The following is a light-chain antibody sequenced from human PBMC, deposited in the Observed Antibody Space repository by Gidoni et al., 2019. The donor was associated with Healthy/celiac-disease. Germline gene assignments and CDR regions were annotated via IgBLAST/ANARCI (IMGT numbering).Light chain of an antibody. CDR1: QSISSW. CDR3: QQYNSYSWT. CDR2: KAS. Sequence: DIQMNQSPSTLSASVGDRVTITCRASQSISSWLAWYQQKPGKAPKRLIYKASSLESGVPSRFSGSGSGTEFTLTISSLQPDDFATYYCQQYNSYSWTFGQGTKVEI. J-gene: IGKJ1*01. V-gene: IGKV1-5*03.